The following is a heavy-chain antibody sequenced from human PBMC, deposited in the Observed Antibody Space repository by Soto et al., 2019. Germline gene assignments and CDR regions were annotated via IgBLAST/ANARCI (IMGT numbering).Heavy chain of an antibody. D-gene: IGHD5-18*01. J-gene: IGHJ6*02. Sequence: ASVKVSCKASGYTFTSYGISWVRQAPGQGLEWMGWISAYNGNTHYAQKFQGRVTMTTDTSTSAAYMELRTLSSDDTPGYYCARVRPARVTTYYCGMAVGGQGPTVPVS. CDR2: ISAYNGNT. V-gene: IGHV1-18*04. CDR3: ARVRPARVTTYYCGMAV. CDR1: GYTFTSYG.